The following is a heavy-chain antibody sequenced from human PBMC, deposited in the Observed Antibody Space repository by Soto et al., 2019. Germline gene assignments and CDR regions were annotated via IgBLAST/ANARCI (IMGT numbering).Heavy chain of an antibody. CDR3: AREVSTGGDAFDI. CDR1: GGSISSYY. CDR2: IYYSGST. V-gene: IGHV4-59*01. Sequence: PSETLSLTCTVSGGSISSYYWSWIRQPPGKGLEWIGYIYYSGSTNYNPSLKSRVTISVDTSKNQFSLKLSSVTAADTAVYYCAREVSTGGDAFDIWGQGTMVTVSS. D-gene: IGHD7-27*01. J-gene: IGHJ3*02.